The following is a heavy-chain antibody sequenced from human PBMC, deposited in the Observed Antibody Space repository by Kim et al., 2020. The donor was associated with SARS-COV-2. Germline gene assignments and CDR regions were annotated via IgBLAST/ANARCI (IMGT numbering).Heavy chain of an antibody. J-gene: IGHJ6*02. D-gene: IGHD2-2*01. CDR3: ARVRRYCSSTSCYGFYYYGMDV. CDR2: IYYSGST. V-gene: IGHV4-59*13. Sequence: SETLSLTCTVSGGSISSYYWSWIRQPPGKGLEWIGYIYYSGSTNYNPSLKSRVTISVDTSKNQFSLKLSSVTAADTAVYYCARVRRYCSSTSCYGFYYYGMDVWGQGTTVTVSS. CDR1: GGSISSYY.